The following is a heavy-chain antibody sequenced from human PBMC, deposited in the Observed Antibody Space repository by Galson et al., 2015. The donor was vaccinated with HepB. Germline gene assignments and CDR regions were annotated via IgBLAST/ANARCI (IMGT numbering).Heavy chain of an antibody. J-gene: IGHJ6*02. CDR2: LYYSGST. D-gene: IGHD3-16*01. V-gene: IGHV4-59*01. CDR3: ARWPGGVGVYYYYGMDV. CDR1: GGSISSDY. Sequence: ETLSLTCIVSGGSISSDYWSWIRQPPGKGLEWIGYLYYSGSTNYNPSLKSRVTISVDTSSNQFSLKLTSVTAADTAVYYCARWPGGVGVYYYYGMDVWGQGTTVTVSS.